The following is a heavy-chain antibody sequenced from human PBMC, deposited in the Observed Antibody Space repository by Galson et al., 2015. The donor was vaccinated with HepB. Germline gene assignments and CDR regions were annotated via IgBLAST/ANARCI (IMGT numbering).Heavy chain of an antibody. CDR2: INHSGST. CDR1: GGSFSGYY. J-gene: IGHJ5*02. D-gene: IGHD6-19*01. Sequence: ATLSLTCAVYGGSFSGYYWSWIRQPPGKVLEWIGEINHSGSTNYNPSLKSRVTISVDTSKNQFSLKLSSVTAADTAVYYCARPAGGWSGESRFDPWGQGILVTVSS. V-gene: IGHV4-34*01. CDR3: ARPAGGWSGESRFDP.